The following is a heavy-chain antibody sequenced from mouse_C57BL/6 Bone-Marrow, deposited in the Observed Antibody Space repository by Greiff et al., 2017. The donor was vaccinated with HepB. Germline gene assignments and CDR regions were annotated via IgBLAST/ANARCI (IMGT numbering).Heavy chain of an antibody. D-gene: IGHD2-3*01. V-gene: IGHV1-81*01. J-gene: IGHJ2*01. CDR2: IYPRSGNT. Sequence: VQLQQSGAELARPGASVKLSCQASGYTFTSYGISWVKQRTGQGLEWIGEIYPRSGNTYYNDKFKGKATLTADNSSSTAYMELRSLTSEDSAVYFCARGVYAYWGQGTTLTVSS. CDR1: GYTFTSYG. CDR3: ARGVYAY.